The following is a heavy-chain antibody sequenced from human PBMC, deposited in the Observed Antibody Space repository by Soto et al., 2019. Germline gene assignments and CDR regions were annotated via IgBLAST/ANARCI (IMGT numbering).Heavy chain of an antibody. CDR2: IIPVFGTA. Sequence: SVKVSCKASGGTFSSYAISWARQAPGQGLEWMGGIIPVFGTANYAQKFRGRVTITADESTSTAYMELSSLRSEDTAVYYCARGARYFDWLFPGGWFDPWGQGTLVTV. CDR3: ARGARYFDWLFPGGWFDP. V-gene: IGHV1-69*13. J-gene: IGHJ5*02. D-gene: IGHD3-9*01. CDR1: GGTFSSYA.